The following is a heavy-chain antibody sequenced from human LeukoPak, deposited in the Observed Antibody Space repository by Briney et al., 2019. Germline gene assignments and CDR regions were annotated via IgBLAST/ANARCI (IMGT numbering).Heavy chain of an antibody. CDR1: RFTFSRHW. D-gene: IGHD6-25*01. V-gene: IGHV3-74*01. Sequence: GGSLRLSCTASRFTFSRHWMHWVRHAPEKGLEWVSRISNDGKNIAYADSVKDRFTISRDNAKNTLYLEINSLGTEDTAVYYCARRPTASAERGMDVWGHGTTVIVSS. J-gene: IGHJ6*02. CDR3: ARRPTASAERGMDV. CDR2: ISNDGKNI.